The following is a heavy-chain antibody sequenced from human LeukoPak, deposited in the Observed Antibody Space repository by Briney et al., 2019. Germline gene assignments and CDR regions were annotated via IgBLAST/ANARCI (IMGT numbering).Heavy chain of an antibody. V-gene: IGHV4-34*01. CDR2: INHSVST. CDR3: ARVAGGRYCSSTSCPQHLNWFDP. D-gene: IGHD2-2*01. CDR1: GGSFSGYY. J-gene: IGHJ5*02. Sequence: SETLSLTCAVYGGSFSGYYWSWIRQPPGQGLEWIGEINHSVSTNYNPSLKSRVTISVDTSKNQFSLKLSSVTAADTAVYYCARVAGGRYCSSTSCPQHLNWFDPWGEGTLVTVSS.